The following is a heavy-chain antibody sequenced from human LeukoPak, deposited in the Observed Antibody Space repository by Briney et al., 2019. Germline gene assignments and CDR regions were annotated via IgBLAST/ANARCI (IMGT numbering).Heavy chain of an antibody. CDR1: GYTFTSYG. CDR3: AIPTVAGTFSLEY. V-gene: IGHV1-18*01. Sequence: GASVKVSCKASGYTFTSYGISWVRQAPGLGLEWLGWISAYNGNTNYAQKLQGRVTMTTDTSTSTAYMELRSLRSDDTAVYYCAIPTVAGTFSLEYWGQGTLVTVSS. CDR2: ISAYNGNT. D-gene: IGHD6-19*01. J-gene: IGHJ4*02.